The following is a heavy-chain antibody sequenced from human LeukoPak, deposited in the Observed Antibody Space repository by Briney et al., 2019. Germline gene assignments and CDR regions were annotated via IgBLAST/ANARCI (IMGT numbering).Heavy chain of an antibody. D-gene: IGHD1-26*01. CDR1: GYTFTGYY. CDR2: INPNSGGT. Sequence: ASVKVSCKAPGYTFTGYYMHWVRQAPGQGLEWMGWINPNSGGTNYAQKFQGRVTMTRDTSISTAYMELSRLRSDDTAVYYCAREVGATTYYYYGMDVWGQGTTVTVSS. CDR3: AREVGATTYYYYGMDV. V-gene: IGHV1-2*02. J-gene: IGHJ6*02.